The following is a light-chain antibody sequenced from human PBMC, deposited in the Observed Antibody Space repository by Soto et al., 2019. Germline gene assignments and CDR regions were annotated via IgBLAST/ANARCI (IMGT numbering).Light chain of an antibody. Sequence: DIMITEFAATLAVSLGERATINCKSSQRGLSRSNNKNYLAWYQQKPGQPPKALIYGASTRASGVPARFSGSGSATNFTLTISGLQPEDVAVYYCLHYYSFPRTFGRGTKVDIK. J-gene: IGKJ4*01. CDR2: GAS. CDR3: LHYYSFPRT. V-gene: IGKV4-1*01. CDR1: QRGLSRSNNKNY.